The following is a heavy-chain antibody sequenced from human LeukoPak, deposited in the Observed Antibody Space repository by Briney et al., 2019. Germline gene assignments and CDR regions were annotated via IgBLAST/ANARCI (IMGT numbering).Heavy chain of an antibody. Sequence: SETLSLTCTVSGGSISSGDYYWSWVRQPPGKGLEWIGYIYYSGSTYYNPSLKSRVTISVDTSKNQFSLKLSSVTAADTAVYYCARVVRCSGGSCYYYFDYWGQGTLVTVSS. J-gene: IGHJ4*02. V-gene: IGHV4-30-4*08. D-gene: IGHD2-15*01. CDR2: IYYSGST. CDR1: GGSISSGDYY. CDR3: ARVVRCSGGSCYYYFDY.